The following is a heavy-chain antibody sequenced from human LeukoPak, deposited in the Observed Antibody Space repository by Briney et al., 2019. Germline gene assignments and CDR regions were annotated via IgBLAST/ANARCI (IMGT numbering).Heavy chain of an antibody. J-gene: IGHJ5*02. CDR3: ARGTGSLGYNWFDP. CDR1: GGSISSGDYY. D-gene: IGHD7-27*01. V-gene: IGHV4-30-4*08. CDR2: IYYSGST. Sequence: PSGTLSLTCTVSGGSISSGDYYWSWIRQPPGKGLEWIGYIYYSGSTYYNPSLKSRVTISVDTSKNQFSLKLSSVTAADTAVYYCARGTGSLGYNWFDPWGQGTLVTVSS.